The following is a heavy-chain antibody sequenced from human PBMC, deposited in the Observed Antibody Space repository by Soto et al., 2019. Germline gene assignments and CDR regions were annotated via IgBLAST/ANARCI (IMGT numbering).Heavy chain of an antibody. CDR3: AGPGYSSQDY. CDR1: GFTFSSFA. J-gene: IGHJ4*02. Sequence: GGSLRLSCAASGFTFSSFALSWVRQAPGKGLEGVSAISGSGDGTDYADSVKGRFTISRDNSKNTLYLQMNSLRAEDTAVYYCAGPGYSSQDYWGQGALVTVSS. V-gene: IGHV3-23*01. D-gene: IGHD5-18*01. CDR2: ISGSGDGT.